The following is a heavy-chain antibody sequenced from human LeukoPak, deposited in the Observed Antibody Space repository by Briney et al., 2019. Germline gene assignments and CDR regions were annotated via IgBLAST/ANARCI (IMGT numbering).Heavy chain of an antibody. J-gene: IGHJ5*02. CDR1: GGSISSYY. V-gene: IGHV4-59*01. CDR2: IYYGGST. Sequence: SETLSLTCTVSGGSISSYYWSWIRQPPGKGLEWIGYIYYGGSTNYNPSLKSRVTISVDTSKNQFSLKLSSVTAADTAVYYCARDALDFWSANNWFDPWGQGTLVTVSS. CDR3: ARDALDFWSANNWFDP. D-gene: IGHD3-3*01.